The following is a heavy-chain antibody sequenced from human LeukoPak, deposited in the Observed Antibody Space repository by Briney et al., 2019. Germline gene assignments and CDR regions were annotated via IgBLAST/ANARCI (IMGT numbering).Heavy chain of an antibody. CDR2: ISSSSSYI. J-gene: IGHJ4*02. Sequence: GGSLRLSCAASGFTFSSYSMNWVRQAPGKGLEWVSSISSSSSYIYYADSVKGRFTISRDNAKNSLYLQMNSLRADDTAVYYCAKNFGGSYGWTFDYWGQGTLVTVSS. D-gene: IGHD3-10*01. V-gene: IGHV3-21*04. CDR1: GFTFSSYS. CDR3: AKNFGGSYGWTFDY.